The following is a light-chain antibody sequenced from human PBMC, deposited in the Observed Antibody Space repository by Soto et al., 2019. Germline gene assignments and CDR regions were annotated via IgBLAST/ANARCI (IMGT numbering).Light chain of an antibody. Sequence: QSALTQPASVSGSPGQSITISCTGTSSDVGGYNYVSWYQQHPGKAPKLMIYDVTKRPSGVPDRFSGSKSGNTASLTVSGLQAEDEADYFCNSYAGSDNYVLVGGGTKVTVL. CDR3: NSYAGSDNYVL. CDR1: SSDVGGYNY. CDR2: DVT. J-gene: IGLJ2*01. V-gene: IGLV2-8*01.